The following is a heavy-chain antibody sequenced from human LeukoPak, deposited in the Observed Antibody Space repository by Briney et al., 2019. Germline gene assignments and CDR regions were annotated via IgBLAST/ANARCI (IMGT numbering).Heavy chain of an antibody. D-gene: IGHD4-17*01. CDR3: VRIYGDVDY. CDR1: GFTFSSHS. CDR2: ISSSSSTI. J-gene: IGHJ4*02. Sequence: GGSLRLSCAASGFTFSSHSMNWVRQAPGKGLEWVSYISSSSSTIYYADSVKGRFTISRDNAKNSLYLQMNSLRAEDTAVYYCVRIYGDVDYWGQGTLVTVSS. V-gene: IGHV3-48*01.